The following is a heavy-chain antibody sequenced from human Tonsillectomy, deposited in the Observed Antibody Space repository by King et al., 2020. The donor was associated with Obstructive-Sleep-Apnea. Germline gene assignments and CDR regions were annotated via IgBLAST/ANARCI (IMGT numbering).Heavy chain of an antibody. CDR3: ARDQDSSGYYSGAFDI. Sequence: VQLQESGPGLVKPSQTLSLNCTVSGGSISIGGYYWSWIRQHPGKGLEWIGYIYYSGSTYYNPSLKSRVTISVDTSKNQFSLKLSSLTAADTAVYYCARDQDSSGYYSGAFDIWGQGTMVTVSS. D-gene: IGHD3-22*01. CDR2: IYYSGST. CDR1: GGSISIGGYY. V-gene: IGHV4-31*03. J-gene: IGHJ3*02.